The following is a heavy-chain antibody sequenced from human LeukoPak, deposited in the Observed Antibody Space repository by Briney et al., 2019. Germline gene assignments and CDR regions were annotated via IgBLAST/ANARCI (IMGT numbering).Heavy chain of an antibody. CDR1: GGSISSYY. Sequence: SETLSLTCTVSGGSISSYYWSWIRQPPGKGLEWIGYIYYSGSTNYNPSLKSRVTISVDTSKNQFSLKLSSVTAADTAVYYCARLRPSGYSPQPPETFDYWGQGTLVTVSS. V-gene: IGHV4-59*08. CDR3: ARLRPSGYSPQPPETFDY. CDR2: IYYSGST. D-gene: IGHD3-3*01. J-gene: IGHJ4*02.